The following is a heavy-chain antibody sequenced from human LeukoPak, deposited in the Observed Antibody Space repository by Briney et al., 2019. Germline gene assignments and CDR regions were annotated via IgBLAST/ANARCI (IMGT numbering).Heavy chain of an antibody. Sequence: GGSLRLSCAASGFTFSSYAMSWVRQAPGKGLEWVSTISNSDGSTYYADSVKGRFSISRDNSENTLYLQMNSLRAEDTAVYYCARGRASQYYDFWSGYPNYYYYMDVWGKGTTVTVSS. D-gene: IGHD3-3*01. CDR3: ARGRASQYYDFWSGYPNYYYYMDV. CDR1: GFTFSSYA. V-gene: IGHV3-23*01. J-gene: IGHJ6*03. CDR2: ISNSDGST.